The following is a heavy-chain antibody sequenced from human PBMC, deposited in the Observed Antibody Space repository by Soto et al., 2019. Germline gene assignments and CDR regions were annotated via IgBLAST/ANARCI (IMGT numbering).Heavy chain of an antibody. J-gene: IGHJ6*02. D-gene: IGHD6-19*01. CDR2: IIPIFGTA. CDR3: ARVSEAVGYYYYGMDV. Sequence: QVQLVQSGAEVKKPGSSVKVSCKASGGTFSSYAISWVRQAPGQGLEWMGGIIPIFGTANYAQKFQGRVTITADEYTSTAYMERSSLRSEDTAVYYCARVSEAVGYYYYGMDVWGQGTTVTVSS. CDR1: GGTFSSYA. V-gene: IGHV1-69*01.